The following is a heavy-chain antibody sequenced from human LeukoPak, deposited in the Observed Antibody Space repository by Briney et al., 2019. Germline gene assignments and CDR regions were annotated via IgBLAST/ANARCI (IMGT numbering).Heavy chain of an antibody. D-gene: IGHD3-22*01. CDR2: ISSSGSTI. V-gene: IGHV3-48*03. CDR3: ARGYYYDSSGRYPPGY. CDR1: GFTFSSYE. J-gene: IGHJ4*02. Sequence: GGSLRLSCAASGFTFSSYEMNWVRQAPGKGLEWVSYISSSGSTIYYADSVKGRFTISRDNAKNSLYLQMNSLRAEDTAVYYCARGYYYDSSGRYPPGYWGQGTLVTVSA.